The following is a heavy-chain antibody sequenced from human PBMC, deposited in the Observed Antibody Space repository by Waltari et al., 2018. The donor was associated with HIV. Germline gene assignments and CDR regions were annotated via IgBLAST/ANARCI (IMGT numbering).Heavy chain of an antibody. V-gene: IGHV1-69*01. J-gene: IGHJ4*02. CDR2: IIPIFGTA. CDR3: ARGASYYYGSGGGY. D-gene: IGHD3-10*01. CDR1: GGTFSSYA. Sequence: QVQLVQSGAEVKKPGSSIKVSCKASGGTFSSYAITWVRQAPGQGLEWMGGIIPIFGTANYEQKFQGRITITADDSTSTAYMELSSLRSEDTAVYYCARGASYYYGSGGGYWGQGTLVTVSS.